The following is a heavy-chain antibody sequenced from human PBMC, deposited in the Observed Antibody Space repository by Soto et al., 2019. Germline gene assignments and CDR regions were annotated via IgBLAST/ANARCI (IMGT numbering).Heavy chain of an antibody. CDR3: AREIGRYAYLVY. D-gene: IGHD2-2*01. CDR2: NSSSNRYT. CDR1: EFTFSDYY. V-gene: IGHV3-11*05. J-gene: IGHJ4*02. Sequence: QVQLVESGGGLVKPGGSLRLSCAASEFTFSDYYMSWLRQAPGKGLEWVSYNSSSNRYTNYAASVKSRFTISRDNAKNSLYLQMNSLRAEDTAVYYCAREIGRYAYLVYWCQGTLVTVSS.